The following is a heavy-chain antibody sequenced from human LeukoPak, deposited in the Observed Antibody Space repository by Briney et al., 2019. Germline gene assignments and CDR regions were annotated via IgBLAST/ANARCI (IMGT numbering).Heavy chain of an antibody. CDR3: ASSIYCSSTSCYRDFDY. Sequence: QTGGSLRLSCAASGFIFSTYEMNWVRQAPGKGLEWLSYISYNSRSIYYADSVKGRFTISRDNAKNSLYLQMNSLRAEDTAVYYCASSIYCSSTSCYRDFDYWGQGTLVTVSS. CDR2: ISYNSRSI. V-gene: IGHV3-48*03. D-gene: IGHD2-2*01. J-gene: IGHJ4*02. CDR1: GFIFSTYE.